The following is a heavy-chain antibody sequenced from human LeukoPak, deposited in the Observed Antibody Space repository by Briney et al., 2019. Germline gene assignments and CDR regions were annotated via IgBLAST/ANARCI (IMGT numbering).Heavy chain of an antibody. Sequence: GASVKVSCKASGYTFTGYYVHWMRQAPGQGLEWRGWIYPDSGDTEYGQKFQGRVTMTRDTSIATAYMELTGLAPDDTAVYYCARDRGPSYDSGIYFQYYFHYWGQGTLVTVSS. CDR3: ARDRGPSYDSGIYFQYYFHY. V-gene: IGHV1-2*02. D-gene: IGHD3-10*01. CDR1: GYTFTGYY. J-gene: IGHJ4*02. CDR2: IYPDSGDT.